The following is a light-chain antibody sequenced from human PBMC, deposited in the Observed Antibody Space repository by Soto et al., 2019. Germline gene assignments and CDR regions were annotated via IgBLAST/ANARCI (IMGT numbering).Light chain of an antibody. CDR1: RGVSANY. CDR2: GAS. J-gene: IGKJ1*01. V-gene: IGKV3-20*01. CDR3: QQSYSTPQT. Sequence: EDLLSQSPGTLSLYPWEGATLSCRASRGVSANYLAWYQQKPGQAPTLLIYGASIRAAGIPDRFSGSGSGTDFTLTISSLQPEDFATYYCQQSYSTPQTFGQGTKV.